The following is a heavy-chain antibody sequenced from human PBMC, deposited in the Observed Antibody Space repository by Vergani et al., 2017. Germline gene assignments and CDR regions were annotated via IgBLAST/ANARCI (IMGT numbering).Heavy chain of an antibody. J-gene: IGHJ3*02. CDR2: ISYDGSNK. CDR1: GFTLSSYA. Sequence: QVQLVESGGGVVQPGRSLRLSCAASGFTLSSYAMHWVRQAPGKGLEWVAGISYDGSNKYYADSVKGRFTISRDNSKNTLYLQMNSLRVEDTAVYYCARLIVVVPAARHIPILAFDIWGQGTMVTVSS. V-gene: IGHV3-30-3*01. CDR3: ARLIVVVPAARHIPILAFDI. D-gene: IGHD2-2*01.